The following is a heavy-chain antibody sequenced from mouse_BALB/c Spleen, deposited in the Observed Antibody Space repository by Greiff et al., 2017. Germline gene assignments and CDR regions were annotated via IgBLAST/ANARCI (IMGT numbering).Heavy chain of an antibody. V-gene: IGHV1-67*01. D-gene: IGHD1-1*01. J-gene: IGHJ2*01. CDR3: ATTVVGDYFDY. CDR1: GYTFTDYA. Sequence: VQLQQSGPELVRPGESVKISCKGSGYTFTDYAMHWVKQSHAKSLEWIGVISIYYDNTNYNQKFKGKATMTVDKSSSTAYMELARLTSEDSAIYYCATTVVGDYFDYWGQGTTLTVSS. CDR2: ISIYYDNT.